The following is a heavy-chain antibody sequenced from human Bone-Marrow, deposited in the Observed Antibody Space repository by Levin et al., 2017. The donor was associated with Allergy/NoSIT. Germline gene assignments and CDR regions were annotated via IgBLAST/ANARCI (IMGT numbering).Heavy chain of an antibody. D-gene: IGHD5-18*01. J-gene: IGHJ5*01. CDR3: ARDPGTFSFGWADS. CDR2: IDRYSTTI. V-gene: IGHV3-48*01. Sequence: GESLKISCAASGFTFNTYSMIWVRQAPGKGLECISYIDRYSTTIYYAESVKGRFTISRDNAKNSLYLQMNSLRAEDTAVYYCARDPGTFSFGWADSWGQGALVTVSS. CDR1: GFTFNTYS.